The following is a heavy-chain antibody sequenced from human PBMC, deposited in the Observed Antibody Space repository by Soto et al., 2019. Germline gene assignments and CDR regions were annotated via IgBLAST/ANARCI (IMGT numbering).Heavy chain of an antibody. CDR3: AIQSGLEYNGYDAESGY. J-gene: IGHJ4*02. CDR2: IIPILGIA. CDR1: GGTFSSYT. D-gene: IGHD5-12*01. V-gene: IGHV1-69*02. Sequence: QVQLVQSGAEVKKPGSSVKVSCKASGGTFSSYTISWVRQAPGQGLEWMGRIIPILGIANYAQKFQGRVTITADKSTTTANMEQSSLRSEGTAVYYCAIQSGLEYNGYDAESGYWGQGTLVTVSS.